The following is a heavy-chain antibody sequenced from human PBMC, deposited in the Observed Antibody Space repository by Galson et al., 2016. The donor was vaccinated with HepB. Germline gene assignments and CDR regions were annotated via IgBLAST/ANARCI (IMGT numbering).Heavy chain of an antibody. Sequence: SLRLSCAASGFTFSNYGMHWVRQAPGKGPEWVAVISYDGRDKYYADSVKGRFTMSRDNSKNTLFLQVNSLRAEDTGVYYCTRGDYGDHWGQGALVTVSS. D-gene: IGHD4/OR15-4a*01. CDR3: TRGDYGDH. J-gene: IGHJ4*02. CDR1: GFTFSNYG. V-gene: IGHV3-30*03. CDR2: ISYDGRDK.